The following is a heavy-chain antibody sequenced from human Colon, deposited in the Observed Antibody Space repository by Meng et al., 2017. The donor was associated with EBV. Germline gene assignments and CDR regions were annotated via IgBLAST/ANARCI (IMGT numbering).Heavy chain of an antibody. J-gene: IGHJ4*02. CDR2: IYRGGGT. CDR3: ARVRVIPAAVGFDY. CDR1: GGSFSGYY. Sequence: QGQLQQWGAVLLKPSETLSLTCAVYGGSFSGYYWSWIRQPPGKGLEWIGEIYRGGGTNYNPSFKSRVTISVDTSNNHFSLKLSYVTAADTAVYYCARVRVIPAAVGFDYWGQGTLVTISS. V-gene: IGHV4-34*01. D-gene: IGHD2-2*01.